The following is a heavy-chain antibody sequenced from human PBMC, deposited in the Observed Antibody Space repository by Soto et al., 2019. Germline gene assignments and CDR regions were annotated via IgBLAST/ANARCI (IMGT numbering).Heavy chain of an antibody. CDR3: ARDAAVVVAADEYYYYYYYMDV. CDR2: ISSSSSTI. Sequence: GGSLRLSCAASGFTFSSYSMNWVRQAPGKGLEWVSYISSSSSTIYYADSVKGRFTISRDNAKNSLYLQMNSLRAEDTAVYYCARDAAVVVAADEYYYYYYYMDVWGKGTTVTVSS. J-gene: IGHJ6*03. V-gene: IGHV3-48*01. CDR1: GFTFSSYS. D-gene: IGHD2-15*01.